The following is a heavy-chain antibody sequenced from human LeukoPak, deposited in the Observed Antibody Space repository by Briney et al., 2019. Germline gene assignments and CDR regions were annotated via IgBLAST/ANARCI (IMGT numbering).Heavy chain of an antibody. V-gene: IGHV1-2*02. Sequence: ASVKVSCKASGYTFTGYYMHWVRQAPGQGLEWMGWINPNSGGTNYAQKFQGRVTMTRDTSISTAYMELSRLRSDDTAVYYCASVQNMITFGGVISDWGQGTLVTVSS. J-gene: IGHJ4*02. CDR1: GYTFTGYY. CDR3: ASVQNMITFGGVISD. D-gene: IGHD3-16*01. CDR2: INPNSGGT.